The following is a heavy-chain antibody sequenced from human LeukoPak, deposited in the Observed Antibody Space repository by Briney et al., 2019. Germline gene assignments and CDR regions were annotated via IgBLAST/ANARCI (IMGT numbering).Heavy chain of an antibody. D-gene: IGHD3-22*01. CDR2: IYTSGST. Sequence: KPSETLSLTCTVSGGSISSYYWSWIRQPPGKGLEWIGYIYTSGSTNYNPSLKSRVTISVDTSKNQFSLKLSSVTAADTAVYYCARHIQTMEYYYDSSGYYDYWGQGTLVTVSS. CDR3: ARHIQTMEYYYDSSGYYDY. V-gene: IGHV4-4*09. J-gene: IGHJ4*02. CDR1: GGSISSYY.